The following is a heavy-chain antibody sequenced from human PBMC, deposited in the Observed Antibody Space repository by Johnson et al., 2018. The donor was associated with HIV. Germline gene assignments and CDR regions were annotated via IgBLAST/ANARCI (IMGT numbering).Heavy chain of an antibody. D-gene: IGHD3-3*01. V-gene: IGHV3-30*04. CDR1: GFTFSSYA. CDR2: ISYDGGEK. CDR3: AREFTLDGLNPTI. Sequence: QVQLVESGGGVVQPGRSLRLSCAASGFTFSSYAMHWVRQAPGKGLEWVALISYDGGEKYYADSVKGRFTISRDNTKNTLYLQMNSLRPEDTAVYYCAREFTLDGLNPTIWGQGTMVTVSS. J-gene: IGHJ3*02.